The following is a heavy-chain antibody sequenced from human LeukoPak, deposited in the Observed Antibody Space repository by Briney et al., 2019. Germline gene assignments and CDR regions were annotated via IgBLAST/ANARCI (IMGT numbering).Heavy chain of an antibody. D-gene: IGHD3-22*01. V-gene: IGHV4-39*01. J-gene: IGHJ2*01. Sequence: PSETLSLTCTVSGGSISSSSYYWGWIRQPPGKGLEWIGSIYYSGITYYNPSLKSRVTISVDTSKIQFSLKLSSVTAADTAVYYCARRSGYHWYFDLWGRGTLVTVSS. CDR2: IYYSGIT. CDR3: ARRSGYHWYFDL. CDR1: GGSISSSSYY.